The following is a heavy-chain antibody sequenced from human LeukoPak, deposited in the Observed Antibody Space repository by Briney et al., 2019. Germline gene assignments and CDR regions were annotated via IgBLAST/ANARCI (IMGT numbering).Heavy chain of an antibody. CDR1: GFTFDDYG. J-gene: IGHJ4*02. CDR3: ARDDYGDYYFDY. V-gene: IGHV3-20*04. Sequence: GGSLRLSCAASGFTFDDYGMSWVRQAPGKGPEWVSGINWNGGSTGYADSVKGRFTISRDNAKNSLYLQMNSLRAEDTALYYCARDDYGDYYFDYWGQGTLVTVSS. CDR2: INWNGGST. D-gene: IGHD4-17*01.